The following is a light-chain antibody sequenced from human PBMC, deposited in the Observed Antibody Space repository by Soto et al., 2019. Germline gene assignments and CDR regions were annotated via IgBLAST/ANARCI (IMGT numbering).Light chain of an antibody. Sequence: DVEMTQSPSTLPTSIGDRVTTNCRASQNGSNWLAGYQQKPGKAPKLLIYKASRLESGVPSRFNDSGSGTDFTLTINSLQSDDFATYFCQQYSKESTFGQGTKLEIK. CDR2: KAS. V-gene: IGKV1-5*03. CDR1: QNGSNW. J-gene: IGKJ2*01. CDR3: QQYSKEST.